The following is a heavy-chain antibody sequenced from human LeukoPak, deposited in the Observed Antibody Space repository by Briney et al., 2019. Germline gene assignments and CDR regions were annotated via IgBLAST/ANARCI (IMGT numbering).Heavy chain of an antibody. V-gene: IGHV4-4*07. CDR1: GVSFSTYY. J-gene: IGHJ4*02. D-gene: IGHD6-13*01. CDR2: IYSSGNT. CDR3: ARSAFLVTAPGLYYFDY. Sequence: PSETLSLTCTVSGVSFSTYYWTWLRQPAGRGPEWIGRIYSSGNTNYNPSLESRVTMSIDTSKHQFSLKLTSVTAADTAVYYCARSAFLVTAPGLYYFDYWGQGTLVAVSS.